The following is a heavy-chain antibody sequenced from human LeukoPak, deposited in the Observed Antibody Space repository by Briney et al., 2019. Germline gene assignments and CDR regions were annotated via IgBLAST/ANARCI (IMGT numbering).Heavy chain of an antibody. V-gene: IGHV1-46*01. CDR3: GRAFLGGSSSFWFDP. CDR2: INPSGGST. Sequence: ASVKVSCKASGYTITSYYTHWVRPAPRQGLEGMGIINPSGGSTSYEHKFQSRVTVTRDTATSTVYMELSSLRSEDTAVDYCGRAFLGGSSSFWFDPWGQGTVVTVSS. J-gene: IGHJ5*02. D-gene: IGHD6-6*01. CDR1: GYTITSYY.